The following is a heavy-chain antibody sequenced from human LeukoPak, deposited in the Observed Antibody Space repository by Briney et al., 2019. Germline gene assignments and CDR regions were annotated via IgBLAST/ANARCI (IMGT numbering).Heavy chain of an antibody. Sequence: GGSLRLSCAASGFTFSSYAMNWVRQAPGKGLEWVSGISGSGGGTYYADSVKGRFTISRDNSKNTLYLQMNSLRAEDMAVYYCASGRGGAKDYWGQGTLVTVSS. D-gene: IGHD3-16*01. CDR1: GFTFSSYA. CDR3: ASGRGGAKDY. CDR2: ISGSGGGT. V-gene: IGHV3-23*01. J-gene: IGHJ4*02.